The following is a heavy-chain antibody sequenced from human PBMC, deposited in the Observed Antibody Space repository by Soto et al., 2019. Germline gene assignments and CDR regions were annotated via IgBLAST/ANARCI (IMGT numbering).Heavy chain of an antibody. CDR3: ARDLARYCSGGSCYPRRHGMDV. CDR2: ISAYNGNT. Sequence: ASVKVSCKASGHTFTSYGISWVRQAPGQGLEWMGWISAYNGNTNYAQKLQGRVTMTTDTSTSTAYMELRSLRSDDTAVYYCARDLARYCSGGSCYPRRHGMDVWGQGTTVTVSS. J-gene: IGHJ6*02. V-gene: IGHV1-18*01. CDR1: GHTFTSYG. D-gene: IGHD2-15*01.